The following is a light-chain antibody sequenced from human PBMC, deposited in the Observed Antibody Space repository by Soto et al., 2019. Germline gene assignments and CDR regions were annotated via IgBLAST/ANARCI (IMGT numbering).Light chain of an antibody. J-gene: IGKJ1*01. CDR2: DAS. Sequence: EIVLTQSPDTLSLSPGERATLSCRASQSVRSNYLAWYQQKPGQAPRFLIYDASSRATGIPDRFSGSGSGTDFTLTISRLEPEDFAVYYCQQRSEWPRTFGQGTKVDIK. CDR1: QSVRSNY. V-gene: IGKV3D-20*02. CDR3: QQRSEWPRT.